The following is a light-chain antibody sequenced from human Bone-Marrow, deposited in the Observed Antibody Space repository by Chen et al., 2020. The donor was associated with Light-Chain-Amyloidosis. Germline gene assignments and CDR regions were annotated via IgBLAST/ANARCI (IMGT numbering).Light chain of an antibody. CDR2: RDT. J-gene: IGLJ2*01. CDR1: DLPTKY. Sequence: SYELPPPPSVSVSPGQTARITCSGDDLPTKYAYWYQQTPGQAPVLVIHRDTERPSGISERFSGSSSGTTATLTISGVQAEDEADYHCQSADSSGTYEVIFGGGTKLTVL. CDR3: QSADSSGTYEVI. V-gene: IGLV3-25*03.